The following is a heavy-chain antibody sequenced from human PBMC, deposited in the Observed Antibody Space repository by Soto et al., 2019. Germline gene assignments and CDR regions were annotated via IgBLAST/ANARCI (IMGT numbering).Heavy chain of an antibody. CDR3: ARARADYYGSENYYKGGFYDFDH. CDR1: GGSFSGNY. Sequence: QVLLQQWGAGLLKPSETLSLTCAVYGGSFSGNYWSWIRQPPGKGLEWIGNINHSGSTIYNPSLKSSVTNSVGTSRNQFFLDLSSVTAADTAVYYCARARADYYGSENYYKGGFYDFDHWGQGTLVTVSS. J-gene: IGHJ4*02. V-gene: IGHV4-34*01. CDR2: INHSGST. D-gene: IGHD3-10*01.